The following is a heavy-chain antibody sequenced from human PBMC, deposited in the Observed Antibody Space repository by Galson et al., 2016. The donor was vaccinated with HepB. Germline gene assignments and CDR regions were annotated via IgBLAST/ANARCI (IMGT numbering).Heavy chain of an antibody. Sequence: SETLSLTCAVYGGSFSGYYWSWIRQPPGKGLEWIGEINHSGSTNYNPSLKSRVTISVDTSKSQFSLKLSSVTAADTAVYYCAGGPSSSWYGYFQHWGQGTLVTVSS. CDR3: AGGPSSSWYGYFQH. CDR2: INHSGST. D-gene: IGHD6-13*01. V-gene: IGHV4-34*01. J-gene: IGHJ1*01. CDR1: GGSFSGYY.